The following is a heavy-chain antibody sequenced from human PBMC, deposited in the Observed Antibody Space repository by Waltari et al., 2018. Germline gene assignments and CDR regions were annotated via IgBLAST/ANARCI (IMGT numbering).Heavy chain of an antibody. V-gene: IGHV1-18*01. Sequence: QVQLVQSGAEVTKPGASVKVSCKASGYTFTSYGISWVRPAPGQGLEWMGWISAYNGNTNYAQKLQGRVTMTTDTSTSTAYMELRSLRSDDTAVYYCARDRGVAVAGTGAEYFQHWGQGTLVTVSS. CDR2: ISAYNGNT. J-gene: IGHJ1*01. CDR1: GYTFTSYG. CDR3: ARDRGVAVAGTGAEYFQH. D-gene: IGHD6-19*01.